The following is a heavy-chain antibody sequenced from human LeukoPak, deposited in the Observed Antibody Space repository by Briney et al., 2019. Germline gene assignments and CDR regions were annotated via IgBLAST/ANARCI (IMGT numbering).Heavy chain of an antibody. Sequence: GGSLRLSCAASGFTFSSYGMHWVRQAPGKGLERVAVIWYDGSNKYYADSVKGRFTISRDNSKNTLYLQMNSLRAEDTAVYYCARDPGVYYDSSGFDYWGQGTLVTVSS. CDR1: GFTFSSYG. J-gene: IGHJ4*02. CDR2: IWYDGSNK. CDR3: ARDPGVYYDSSGFDY. V-gene: IGHV3-33*01. D-gene: IGHD3-22*01.